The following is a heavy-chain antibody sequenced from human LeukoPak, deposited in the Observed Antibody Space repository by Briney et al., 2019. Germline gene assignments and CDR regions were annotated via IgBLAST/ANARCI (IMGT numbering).Heavy chain of an antibody. CDR2: IIPIFATA. V-gene: IGHV1-69*05. J-gene: IGHJ4*02. CDR1: GGTLSTFA. Sequence: SVKVSCKASGGTLSTFAISWVRQAPGQGLEWMGGIIPIFATANHAEKLQGRVTMTTDTSTSTAYMELRSLRSDDTAVYYCARDLTWSYGSGSYYGYWGQGTLVTVSS. D-gene: IGHD3-10*01. CDR3: ARDLTWSYGSGSYYGY.